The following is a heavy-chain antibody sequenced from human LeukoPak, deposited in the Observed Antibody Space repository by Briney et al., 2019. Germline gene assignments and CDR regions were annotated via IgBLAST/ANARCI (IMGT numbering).Heavy chain of an antibody. V-gene: IGHV3-23*01. CDR1: GFTFSSYA. CDR3: ARDPGYSSSWEGRSIDY. CDR2: ISGSGGST. Sequence: PGGSLRLSCAASGFTFSSYAMSWVRQAPGKGLEWVSAISGSGGSTYYADSVKGRFTISRDNAKNSLYLQMNSLRDEDTAVYYCARDPGYSSSWEGRSIDYWGQGTLVTVSS. D-gene: IGHD6-13*01. J-gene: IGHJ4*02.